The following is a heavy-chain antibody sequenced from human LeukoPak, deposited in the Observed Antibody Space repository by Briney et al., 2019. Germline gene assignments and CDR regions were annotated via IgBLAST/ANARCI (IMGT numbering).Heavy chain of an antibody. CDR2: ISWNSGSI. Sequence: PGRSLRLSCAASGFTFDDYAMHWVRQAPGKGLEWVSGISWNSGSIGYADSVKGRFTISRDNAKNSLYLQMNSLRAEDTALYYCAKGVNIAVAGSNSLDYWGQGTLVTVSS. CDR1: GFTFDDYA. CDR3: AKGVNIAVAGSNSLDY. V-gene: IGHV3-9*01. D-gene: IGHD6-19*01. J-gene: IGHJ4*02.